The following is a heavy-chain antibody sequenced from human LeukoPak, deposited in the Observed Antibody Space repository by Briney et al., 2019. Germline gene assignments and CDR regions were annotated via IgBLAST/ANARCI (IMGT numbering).Heavy chain of an antibody. V-gene: IGHV3-7*01. CDR1: GFSFSSSW. Sequence: GASLRLSCAASGFSFSSSWMASVRQAPGKGLEWVANIKPDGSDKSYVDSVKGRFTISRDNAKDSLYLEMDSLRVEDTALYYCSRSLNSWGQGALVTVSS. J-gene: IGHJ5*02. CDR3: SRSLNS. CDR2: IKPDGSDK.